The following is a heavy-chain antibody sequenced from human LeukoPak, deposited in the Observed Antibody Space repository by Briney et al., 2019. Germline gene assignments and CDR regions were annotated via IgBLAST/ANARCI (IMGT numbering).Heavy chain of an antibody. CDR3: ARGSYYDFWSGYPKPWGFDY. V-gene: IGHV4-34*01. D-gene: IGHD3-3*01. CDR2: INHSGST. J-gene: IGHJ4*02. Sequence: NPSETLSLTCTVSGGSISSYYWSWIRQPPGKGLEWIGEINHSGSTNYNPSLKSRVTISVDTSKNQFSLKLSSVTAADTAVYYCARGSYYDFWSGYPKPWGFDYWGQGTLVTVSS. CDR1: GGSISSYY.